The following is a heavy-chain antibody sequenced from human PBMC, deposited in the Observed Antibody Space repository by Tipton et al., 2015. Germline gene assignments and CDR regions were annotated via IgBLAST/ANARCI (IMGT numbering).Heavy chain of an antibody. J-gene: IGHJ3*02. CDR2: IFYTGST. Sequence: LVQSSETLSLVCSVSHDSIRNKYWSWIRQPPGKGLEWIGHIFYTGSTYYTPSLKSRVSMSVDTSKNQFSLRLSSVTAADTAVYYCARLDPMYGEGVIWGQGTMVTVSP. CDR3: ARLDPMYGEGVI. CDR1: HDSIRNKY. V-gene: IGHV4-59*04. D-gene: IGHD4-17*01.